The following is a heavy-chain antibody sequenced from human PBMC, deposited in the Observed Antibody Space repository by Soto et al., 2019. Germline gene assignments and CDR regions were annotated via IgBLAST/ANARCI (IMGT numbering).Heavy chain of an antibody. J-gene: IGHJ5*02. CDR1: GGSISSGDYY. D-gene: IGHD6-6*01. CDR2: IYYSGST. V-gene: IGHV4-30-4*01. CDR3: ARQGSSSSESWFDP. Sequence: PSETLSLTCTVSGGSISSGDYYWSWIRQPPGKGLEWIGYIYYSGSTYYNPSLKSRVTISVDTSKNQFSLKLSSVTAADTAVYYCARQGSSSSESWFDPWGQGTLVTVSS.